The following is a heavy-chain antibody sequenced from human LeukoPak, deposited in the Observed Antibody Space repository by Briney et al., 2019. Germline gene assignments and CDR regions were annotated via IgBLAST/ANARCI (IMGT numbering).Heavy chain of an antibody. V-gene: IGHV3-9*01. Sequence: GGSLRLSCAASGFTFDDYAMHWVRQAPGKGLEWVSGISWNSGSIGHADSVKGRFTISRDNAKNSLYLQMNSLRAEDTALYYCAKGDSSSSDYYYYYYMDVWGKGTTVTVSS. CDR3: AKGDSSSSDYYYYYYMDV. CDR1: GFTFDDYA. D-gene: IGHD6-6*01. CDR2: ISWNSGSI. J-gene: IGHJ6*03.